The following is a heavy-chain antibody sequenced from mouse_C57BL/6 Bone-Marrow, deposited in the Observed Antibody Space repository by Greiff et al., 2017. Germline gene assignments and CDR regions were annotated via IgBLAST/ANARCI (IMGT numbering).Heavy chain of an antibody. CDR3: ARRMGNWYFDV. D-gene: IGHD2-3*01. CDR2: IDPSDSET. CDR1: GYTFTSYW. Sequence: VKLQQPGAELVRPGSSVKLSCKASGYTFTSYWMHWVKQRPIQGLEWIGNIDPSDSETHYNQKFKDKATLTVDKSSSTAYMQLSSLTSEDSAVYYCARRMGNWYFDVWGTGTTVTVSS. J-gene: IGHJ1*03. V-gene: IGHV1-52*01.